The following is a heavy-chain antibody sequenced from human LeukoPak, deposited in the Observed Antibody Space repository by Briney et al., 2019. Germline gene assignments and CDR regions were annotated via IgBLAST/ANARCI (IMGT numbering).Heavy chain of an antibody. Sequence: GGSLRLSCAASGFTFSSYAMNWVRQAPGKGLEWVSSITASGDGTYYADSVKGRFTVSRDNSKNTLYLQMNSLRAEDTAVYYCARVGPENGDYVGGYFDYWGQGTLVTVSS. CDR2: ITASGDGT. CDR1: GFTFSSYA. CDR3: ARVGPENGDYVGGYFDY. J-gene: IGHJ4*02. V-gene: IGHV3-23*01. D-gene: IGHD4-17*01.